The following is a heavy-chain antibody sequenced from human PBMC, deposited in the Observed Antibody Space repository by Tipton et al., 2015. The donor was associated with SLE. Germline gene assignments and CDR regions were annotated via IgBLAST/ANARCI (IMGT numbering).Heavy chain of an antibody. Sequence: TLSLTCTVSGGSISSDYWTWIRQPPGKGLEWIGSIFYTGSTTYNPSLKSRLTMSVDTPKNQFSLKLTSVTAADTAIYYCARESFTNDFYYYMDVWGKGTTVTVSS. V-gene: IGHV4-59*01. J-gene: IGHJ6*03. CDR2: IFYTGST. CDR1: GGSISSDY. D-gene: IGHD2-8*01. CDR3: ARESFTNDFYYYMDV.